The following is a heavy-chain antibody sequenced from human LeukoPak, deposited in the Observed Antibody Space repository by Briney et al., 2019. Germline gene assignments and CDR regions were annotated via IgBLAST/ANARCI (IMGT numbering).Heavy chain of an antibody. CDR3: ARLGAGPTYYDFWSGYSSFYFDY. CDR1: GGSISSYY. V-gene: IGHV4-59*08. Sequence: SETLSLTCTVSGGSISSYYWSWIRQHPGKGLEWIGYIYYSGSTYYNPSLKSRVTISVDTSKNHFSLKLSSVTAADTAVYYCARLGAGPTYYDFWSGYSSFYFDYWGQGTLVTVSS. J-gene: IGHJ4*02. CDR2: IYYSGST. D-gene: IGHD3-3*01.